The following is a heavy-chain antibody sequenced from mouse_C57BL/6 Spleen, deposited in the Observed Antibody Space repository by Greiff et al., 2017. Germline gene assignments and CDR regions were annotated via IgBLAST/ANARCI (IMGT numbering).Heavy chain of an antibody. Sequence: VMLVESGPGLVAPSQCLSITCTVSGFSLTSYAISWVRQPPGKGLEWLGVIWTGGGTNYNSALKSRLSISKDNSKSQVFLKMNSLQTDDTARYYCARRGDYSRDYYAMDYWGQGTSVTVSS. D-gene: IGHD2-12*01. J-gene: IGHJ4*01. CDR3: ARRGDYSRDYYAMDY. CDR2: IWTGGGT. CDR1: GFSLTSYA. V-gene: IGHV2-9-1*01.